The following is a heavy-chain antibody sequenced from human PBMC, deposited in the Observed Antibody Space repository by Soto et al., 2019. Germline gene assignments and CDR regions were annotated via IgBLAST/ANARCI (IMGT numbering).Heavy chain of an antibody. J-gene: IGHJ6*02. Sequence: SETLSLTCAVYGGSISSGGYSWSWIRQPPGKGLEWIGYIYHSGSTYYNPSLKSRVTISVDRSKNQFSLKLSSVTAADTAVYYCARGRPYLYGSGSTVDFGYYYYGMDVWGQGTTVTVSS. CDR3: ARGRPYLYGSGSTVDFGYYYYGMDV. CDR1: GGSISSGGYS. CDR2: IYHSGST. D-gene: IGHD3-10*01. V-gene: IGHV4-30-2*01.